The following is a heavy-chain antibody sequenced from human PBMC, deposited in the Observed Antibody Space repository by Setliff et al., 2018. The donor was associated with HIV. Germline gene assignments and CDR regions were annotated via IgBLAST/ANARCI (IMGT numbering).Heavy chain of an antibody. Sequence: SETLSLTCAVSGGTFSLHYYTWIRQSPLRGLEWIGEINHSGGTRYNPSLKSRVTISVDTSKNQFSLKLSSVTAADTAVYYCARRRDGSSWYRGDFDYWGQGTLVTVSS. CDR2: INHSGGT. CDR3: ARRRDGSSWYRGDFDY. V-gene: IGHV4-34*01. CDR1: GGTFSLHY. D-gene: IGHD6-13*01. J-gene: IGHJ4*02.